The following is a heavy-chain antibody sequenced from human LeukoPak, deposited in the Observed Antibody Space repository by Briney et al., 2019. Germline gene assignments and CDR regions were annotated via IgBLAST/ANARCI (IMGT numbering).Heavy chain of an antibody. CDR2: INPNSGGT. V-gene: IGHV1-2*02. CDR1: GYTFTGYY. J-gene: IGHJ4*02. CDR3: ARESIAARRSDY. D-gene: IGHD6-6*01. Sequence: ASVTVSFKASGYTFTGYYMHWVRQAPGQGLEWMGWINPNSGGTNYAQKFQGRVTMTRDTSISTAYMELSRLRSDDTAVYYCARESIAARRSDYWGQGTLVTVSS.